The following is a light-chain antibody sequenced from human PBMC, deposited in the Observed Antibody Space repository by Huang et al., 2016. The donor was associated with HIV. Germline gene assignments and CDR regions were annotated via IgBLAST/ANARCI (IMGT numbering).Light chain of an antibody. V-gene: IGKV1-9*01. CDR3: QQLNSYPMYT. J-gene: IGKJ2*01. Sequence: IQLTQSPSSLSASLGDRVTITCRASQGISSYLAWYQQKPGKAPKLLIYASSTLQSGVPSRFSGSGSGTDFTLTISSLQPEDFATYYCQQLNSYPMYTFGQGTKLEIK. CDR2: ASS. CDR1: QGISSY.